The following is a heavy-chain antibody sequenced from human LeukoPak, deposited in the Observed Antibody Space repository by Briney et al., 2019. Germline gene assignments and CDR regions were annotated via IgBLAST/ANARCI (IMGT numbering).Heavy chain of an antibody. D-gene: IGHD4-17*01. CDR3: AKGTTLTLPHFDY. CDR2: IRYDGSNK. V-gene: IGHV3-30*02. J-gene: IGHJ4*02. Sequence: GGSLRLSCAASGFTFSSYGMHWVRQAPGKGLEWVAFIRYDGSNKYYADSVKGRFTISRDNSKNPLYLQMNSLRAEDTAVYYCAKGTTLTLPHFDYWGQGTLVTVSS. CDR1: GFTFSSYG.